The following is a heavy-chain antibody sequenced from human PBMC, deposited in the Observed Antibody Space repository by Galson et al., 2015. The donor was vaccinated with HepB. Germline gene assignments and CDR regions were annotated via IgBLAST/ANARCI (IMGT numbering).Heavy chain of an antibody. V-gene: IGHV3-48*02. CDR3: ARDFRTAMIVVSDI. CDR1: GLTFSIDS. CDR2: IRVDSDNA. D-gene: IGHD3-22*01. Sequence: SLRLSCAASGLTFSIDSMNWVRQAPGKGLEWISYIRVDSDNAHYADSVRGRFTVTSDNAKNKLYLPMNILRDEDTAVYYCARDFRTAMIVVSDIWGPGTMVTVSP. J-gene: IGHJ3*02.